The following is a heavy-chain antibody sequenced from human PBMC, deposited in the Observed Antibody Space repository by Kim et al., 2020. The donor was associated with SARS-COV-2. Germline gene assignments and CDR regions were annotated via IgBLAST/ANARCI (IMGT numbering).Heavy chain of an antibody. CDR3: ARCGGWFDAFDI. CDR1: GFTFSSYS. V-gene: IGHV3-21*01. Sequence: GGSLRLSCAASGFTFSSYSMNWVRQAPGKGLEWVSSISSSSSYIYYADSVKGRFTISRDNAKNSLYLQMNSLRAEDTAVYYCARCGGWFDAFDIWGQGTMVTVSS. D-gene: IGHD6-19*01. CDR2: ISSSSSYI. J-gene: IGHJ3*02.